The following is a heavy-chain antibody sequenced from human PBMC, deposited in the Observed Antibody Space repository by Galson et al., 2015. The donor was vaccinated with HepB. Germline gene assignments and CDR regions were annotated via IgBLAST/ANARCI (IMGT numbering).Heavy chain of an antibody. CDR1: GCDFSGSA. Sequence: SLRLSCAASGCDFSGSARHGVRQTSGEGLGWVGGIGSKANNYAIAHAVSVAGRFSISRDDSKNTAFLQMTSLKTEDAAVYYCTRLGDLSGYSSTWGQGTLVTVSS. V-gene: IGHV3-73*01. J-gene: IGHJ5*02. D-gene: IGHD6-13*01. CDR3: TRLGDLSGYSST. CDR2: IGSKANNYAI.